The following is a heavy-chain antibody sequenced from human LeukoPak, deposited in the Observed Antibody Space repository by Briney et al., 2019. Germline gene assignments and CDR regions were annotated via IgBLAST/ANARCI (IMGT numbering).Heavy chain of an antibody. CDR3: ARSGNTYGVSEMDV. V-gene: IGHV3-53*01. D-gene: IGHD5-18*01. J-gene: IGHJ6*02. Sequence: GGSLRLSCAASGFTLSSHHMNWVRQTPGKGLEWVSVTYSGGTTYYADSVQGRFTISRDNSNNTIYLQVNSLRTEDTAVYYCARSGNTYGVSEMDVWGQGTTVTVAS. CDR1: GFTLSSHH. CDR2: TYSGGTT.